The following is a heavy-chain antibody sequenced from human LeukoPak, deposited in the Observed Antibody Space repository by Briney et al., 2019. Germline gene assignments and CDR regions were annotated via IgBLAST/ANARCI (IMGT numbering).Heavy chain of an antibody. CDR1: GFTFSNYS. V-gene: IGHV3-21*01. Sequence: GGSQSLFCAACGFTFSNYSMNWVRQAAGEGLEWVSSISSSRNIYYADSRKGRLTISRGNAKNSLSMQMNSLRAEDPAVNYWARDGSYYDILTGYCDYWGQGTLVTVSS. CDR2: ISSSRNI. J-gene: IGHJ4*02. CDR3: ARDGSYYDILTGYCDY. D-gene: IGHD3-9*01.